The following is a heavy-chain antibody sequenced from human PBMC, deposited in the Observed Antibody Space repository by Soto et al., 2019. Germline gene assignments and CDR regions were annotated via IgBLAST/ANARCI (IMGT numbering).Heavy chain of an antibody. CDR3: DQFGGAFSGFD. J-gene: IGHJ1*01. CDR1: SGSISAFY. D-gene: IGHD3-16*01. V-gene: IGHV4-59*01. Sequence: QAQLQEAGPRLVKPSETLSLPCTVSSGSISAFYWCWIRQPPGKGLEYIVHFSYTGSPNYNPSPSSRVAVSVETFNNPSSLILRSVPAADTAVYYCDQFGGAFSGFDWGPGVLVTVSS. CDR2: FSYTGSP.